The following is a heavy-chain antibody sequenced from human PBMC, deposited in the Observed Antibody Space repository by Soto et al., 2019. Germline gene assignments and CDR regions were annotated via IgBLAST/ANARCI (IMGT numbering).Heavy chain of an antibody. CDR1: GGSISSYY. Sequence: PSETLSLTCTVSGGSISSYYWSWIRQPPGKGLEWIGYIYYSGSTNYNPSLKSRVTISVDTSKNQFSLKLSSVTAADTAVYYCARGYSYGPYNWFDPWGQGTLVTVSS. V-gene: IGHV4-59*12. J-gene: IGHJ5*02. CDR3: ARGYSYGPYNWFDP. D-gene: IGHD5-18*01. CDR2: IYYSGST.